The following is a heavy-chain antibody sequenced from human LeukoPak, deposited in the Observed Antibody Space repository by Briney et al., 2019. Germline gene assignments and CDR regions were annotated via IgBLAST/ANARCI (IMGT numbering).Heavy chain of an antibody. Sequence: ASVKVSCKASGYTFTSYYMHWVRQAPGQGLEWMGIINPSGGSTSYAQKFQGRVTMTRDTSTSTVYMELSSLRSEDTAVYYCASNRRYCSSTSCPLDYWGQGTLVTVSS. V-gene: IGHV1-46*01. CDR3: ASNRRYCSSTSCPLDY. CDR2: INPSGGST. D-gene: IGHD2-2*01. CDR1: GYTFTSYY. J-gene: IGHJ4*02.